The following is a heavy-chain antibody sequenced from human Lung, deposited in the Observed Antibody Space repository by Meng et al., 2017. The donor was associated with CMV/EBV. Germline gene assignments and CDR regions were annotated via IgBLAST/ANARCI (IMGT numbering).Heavy chain of an antibody. V-gene: IGHV4-34*01. CDR1: GGSFSVYS. D-gene: IGHD3-10*01. Sequence: YGGSFSVYSWSWIRQSPGRGLEWIGEINHRGSTTYNPSLKSRVTMSVATYKNQFSLRLRSVTAADTSVYYCARGYGSETYLNYFDYWGQGTLVTVSS. J-gene: IGHJ4*02. CDR3: ARGYGSETYLNYFDY. CDR2: INHRGST.